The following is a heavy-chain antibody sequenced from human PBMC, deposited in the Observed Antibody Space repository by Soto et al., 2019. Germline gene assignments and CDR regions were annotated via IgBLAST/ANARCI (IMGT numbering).Heavy chain of an antibody. CDR2: ISGSGGST. D-gene: IGHD2-2*01. CDR1: GFTFSSYA. V-gene: IGHV3-23*01. CDR3: ARGCSSASCYYY. J-gene: IGHJ4*02. Sequence: EVQLLESGGGLVQPGGSLRLSCAASGFTFSSYAMSWVRQAPGKGLEWVSGISGSGGSTYYADSVKGRFTISRDNSKNTLYLQMNSLRAEDTALYYCARGCSSASCYYYWGQGTLVTVSS.